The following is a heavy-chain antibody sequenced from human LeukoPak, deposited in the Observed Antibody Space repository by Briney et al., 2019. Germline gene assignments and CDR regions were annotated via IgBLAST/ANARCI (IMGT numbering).Heavy chain of an antibody. V-gene: IGHV3-33*06. D-gene: IGHD3-10*01. CDR2: IWSDGSNK. J-gene: IGHJ4*02. Sequence: PGGSLRLSCAASGFTFSVDGMHWVRQAPGKGLEWVAVIWSDGSNKYSADSVKGRFTISRDNSKNTLYLQMNSLRAEDTAVYYCAKVISPQSDPDYWGQGTLVTVSS. CDR1: GFTFSVDG. CDR3: AKVISPQSDPDY.